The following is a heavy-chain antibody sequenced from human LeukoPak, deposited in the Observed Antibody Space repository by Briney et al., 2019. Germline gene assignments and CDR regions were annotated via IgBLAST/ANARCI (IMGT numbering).Heavy chain of an antibody. CDR1: GGSISSYY. CDR3: ARDSGYDLRRYNWFDP. V-gene: IGHV4-4*07. J-gene: IGHJ5*02. D-gene: IGHD5-12*01. CDR2: IYTSGSA. Sequence: SETLSLTCTVSGGSISSYYWSWIRQPAGKGLEWIGRIYTSGSANYNPSLKSRVTISVDTSKNQFSLKLSSVTAADTAVYYCARDSGYDLRRYNWFDPWGQGTLVTVSS.